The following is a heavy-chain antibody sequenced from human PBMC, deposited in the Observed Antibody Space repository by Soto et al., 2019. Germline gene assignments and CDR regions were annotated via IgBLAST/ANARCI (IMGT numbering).Heavy chain of an antibody. CDR3: ARDAVAMDY. Sequence: QPGGSLILSCAASEFTISSYAIHWVRQAPGKGLEWVAVISYDGSSKYNSDSVKGPFTISRDKSKNTVYLQMHSLTVEDTAVYYCARDAVAMDYWGRGTLVTVSS. CDR2: ISYDGSSK. CDR1: EFTISSYA. J-gene: IGHJ4*02. D-gene: IGHD6-19*01. V-gene: IGHV3-30-3*01.